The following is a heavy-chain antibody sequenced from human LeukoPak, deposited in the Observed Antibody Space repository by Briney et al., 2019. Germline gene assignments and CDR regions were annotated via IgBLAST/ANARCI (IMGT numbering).Heavy chain of an antibody. CDR3: VRDQGGAVSY. CDR2: ISSLSGTI. J-gene: IGHJ4*02. V-gene: IGHV3-48*01. D-gene: IGHD3-16*01. CDR1: GINFRSYS. Sequence: GGSLRLSCAASGINFRSYSMNLVRQAPGEGLEWVSYISSLSGTIYYADSVKGRFIISRDNAKSSLFLQMNSLRAEDTAVYYCVRDQGGAVSYWGQGTLVTVSS.